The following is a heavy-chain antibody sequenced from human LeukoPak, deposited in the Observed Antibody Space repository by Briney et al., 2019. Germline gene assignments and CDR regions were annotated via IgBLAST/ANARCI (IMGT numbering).Heavy chain of an antibody. CDR3: ARAARGYCSGGSCYLDY. V-gene: IGHV3-30*04. D-gene: IGHD2-15*01. J-gene: IGHJ4*02. CDR2: ISYDGSNK. CDR1: GFTFSSYA. Sequence: PGRSLRLSCAASGFTFSSYAMHWVRQAPGKGLEGVAVISYDGSNKYYADSVKGRFTISRDNSKNTLYLQMNSLRAEDTAVYYCARAARGYCSGGSCYLDYWGQGTLVTVSS.